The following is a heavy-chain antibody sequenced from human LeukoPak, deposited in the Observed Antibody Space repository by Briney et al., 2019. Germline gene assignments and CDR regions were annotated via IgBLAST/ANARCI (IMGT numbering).Heavy chain of an antibody. CDR3: ASEDGYNRFS. D-gene: IGHD5-24*01. J-gene: IGHJ5*02. Sequence: NASETLSLTCTVSSGSISTSNYYWGWVRQPPGKALEWIGRIYTSGSTNYNPSLKSRVTISVDTSKNQFSLKLNSVTAADTAVYYCASEDGYNRFSWGQGTLVTVSS. CDR2: IYTSGST. V-gene: IGHV4-39*07. CDR1: SGSISTSNYY.